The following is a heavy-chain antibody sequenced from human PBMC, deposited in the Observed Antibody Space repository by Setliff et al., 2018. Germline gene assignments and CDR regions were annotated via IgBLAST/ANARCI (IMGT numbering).Heavy chain of an antibody. D-gene: IGHD3-22*01. Sequence: SVKVSCKASRGTFSSYGITWVRQAPGQGLEWMGGIIPIFGTTDYAQKFQGRVTITTDESTSTAYMEMSSLRSEDTAVYYCVREGVDSRSSTDYRYYMDVWGKGTTVTVSS. J-gene: IGHJ6*03. CDR1: RGTFSSYG. CDR3: VREGVDSRSSTDYRYYMDV. CDR2: IIPIFGTT. V-gene: IGHV1-69*05.